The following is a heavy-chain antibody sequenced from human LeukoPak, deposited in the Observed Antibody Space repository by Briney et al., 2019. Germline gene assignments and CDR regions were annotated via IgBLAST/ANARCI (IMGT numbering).Heavy chain of an antibody. J-gene: IGHJ5*02. D-gene: IGHD3-3*01. Sequence: SETLSLTCTVSGGSISSYYWSWIRQPPGKGLEWIGYIYHSGSTYYNPSLKSRVTISVDRSKNQFSLKLSSVTAADTAVYYCARVDYDFWSGYWFDPWGQGTLVTVSS. CDR3: ARVDYDFWSGYWFDP. V-gene: IGHV4-59*12. CDR1: GGSISSYY. CDR2: IYHSGST.